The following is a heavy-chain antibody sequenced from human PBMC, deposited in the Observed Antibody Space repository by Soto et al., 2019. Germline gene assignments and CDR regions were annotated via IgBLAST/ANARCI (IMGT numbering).Heavy chain of an antibody. J-gene: IGHJ4*02. V-gene: IGHV3-30*03. CDR3: ARWGFDY. CDR2: ISNNRSNK. D-gene: IGHD3-16*01. Sequence: PGGSLRLSCAASGFTFSSYGMHWVRQAPGKGLEWVAVISNNRSNKYYADSVKGRFTISRDNPKNTLYLQMNSLRAEDTAVYYCARWGFDYWGQGTLVTVSS. CDR1: GFTFSSYG.